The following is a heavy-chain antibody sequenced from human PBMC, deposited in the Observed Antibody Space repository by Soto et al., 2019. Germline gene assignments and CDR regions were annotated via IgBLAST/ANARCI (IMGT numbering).Heavy chain of an antibody. V-gene: IGHV2-5*02. CDR3: AHSRAGMAQRGAFDI. D-gene: IGHD3-10*01. CDR1: GFSLSTSGVG. J-gene: IGHJ3*02. Sequence: QITLKESGPTLVKPTQTLTLTCTFSGFSLSTSGVGVGWIRQPPGKALEWLALIYWDDDKRYSPSLKSRPTITKDTHKNQVVLKMTNMDPVDTATYYCAHSRAGMAQRGAFDIWGQGTMVTVSS. CDR2: IYWDDDK.